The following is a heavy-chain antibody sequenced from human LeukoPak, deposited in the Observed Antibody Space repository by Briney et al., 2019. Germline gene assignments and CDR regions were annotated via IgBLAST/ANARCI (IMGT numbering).Heavy chain of an antibody. CDR3: AKDFRWSFDY. CDR1: GFTFSSFG. D-gene: IGHD2-15*01. Sequence: GGSLRLSCAASGFTFSSFGMHWVRQAPGMGLEWVAFIRYDRDNKYYADSVKGRFTISRDNSKNTLYLQMNNLRVEDTAVYYCAKDFRWSFDYWGQGTRVTVSS. V-gene: IGHV3-30*02. CDR2: IRYDRDNK. J-gene: IGHJ4*02.